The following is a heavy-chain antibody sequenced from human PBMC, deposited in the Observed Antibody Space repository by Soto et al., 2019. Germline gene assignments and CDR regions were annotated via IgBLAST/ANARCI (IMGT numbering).Heavy chain of an antibody. CDR3: ASSHAGAHLTASVH. D-gene: IGHD6-13*01. V-gene: IGHV4-30-2*01. J-gene: IGHJ4*02. CDR1: GGSISSGGYS. CDR2: IYHSGST. Sequence: SETRSLTCAVSGGSISSGGYSCNWIRQPPGKGLEWIGYIYHSGSTFYNPSLKSRVTISVDRSKNQFSLKLSSVTAADTAVYYCASSHAGAHLTASVHWPQATLVTSPQ.